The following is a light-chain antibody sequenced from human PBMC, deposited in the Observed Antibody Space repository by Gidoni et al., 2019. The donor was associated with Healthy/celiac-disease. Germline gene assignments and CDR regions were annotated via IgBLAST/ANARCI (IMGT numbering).Light chain of an antibody. Sequence: DIVMTQSPDSLAGSLSERATINFKSSHTALYSSNNKNYLAWYQQTPGQPPKLLIYWASTRESGVPDRFSGSGSGTDFTLTISSLQAEDVAVYYCQQYYSTPPTFGQGTKLEIK. CDR3: QQYYSTPPT. J-gene: IGKJ2*01. CDR1: HTALYSSNNKNY. CDR2: WAS. V-gene: IGKV4-1*01.